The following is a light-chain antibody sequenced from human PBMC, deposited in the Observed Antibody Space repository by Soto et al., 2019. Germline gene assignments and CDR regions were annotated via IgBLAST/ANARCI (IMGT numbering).Light chain of an antibody. Sequence: EIVLTQSPGTLSLSPGERATLSCRASQSVSSSYLAWYQQKPGQAPRLLIYGASSRATGIPDRFSGSGSGTDFTLTISRLEPEDFAVYYCPQYGSSLLTFGGGTKADIK. J-gene: IGKJ4*01. CDR1: QSVSSSY. CDR2: GAS. V-gene: IGKV3-20*01. CDR3: PQYGSSLLT.